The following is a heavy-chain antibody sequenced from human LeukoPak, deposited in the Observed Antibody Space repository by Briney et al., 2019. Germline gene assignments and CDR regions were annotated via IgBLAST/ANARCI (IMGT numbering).Heavy chain of an antibody. CDR1: GYTFADYG. D-gene: IGHD3-16*02. CDR3: ARGLTFGGVIFPSELDY. J-gene: IGHJ4*02. V-gene: IGHV1-18*01. Sequence: ASVKVSCKASGYTFADYGVSWVRQAPGQGLEWMGWISAYNGNTNYAQKLQGRVTMTTDTSTSTAYMELRSLRSDDTAVYYCARGLTFGGVIFPSELDYWGQGTLVTVSS. CDR2: ISAYNGNT.